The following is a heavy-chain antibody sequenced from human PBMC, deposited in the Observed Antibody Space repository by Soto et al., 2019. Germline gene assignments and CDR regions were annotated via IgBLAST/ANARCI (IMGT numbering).Heavy chain of an antibody. Sequence: PSETLSLTCTVSGGSISSSSYYWGWIRQPPGKGLEWIGSIYYSGSTYYNPSLKSRVTISVDTSKSQFSLKLSSVTAADTAVYYCARRLGVATNFDYWGQGTLVTVSS. CDR3: ARRLGVATNFDY. J-gene: IGHJ4*02. CDR2: IYYSGST. CDR1: GGSISSSSYY. V-gene: IGHV4-39*01. D-gene: IGHD5-12*01.